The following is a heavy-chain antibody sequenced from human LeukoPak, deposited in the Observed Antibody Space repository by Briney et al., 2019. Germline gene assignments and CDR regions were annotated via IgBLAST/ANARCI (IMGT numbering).Heavy chain of an antibody. D-gene: IGHD3-22*01. CDR3: ARVRSPYYYDSSGPKRAFDI. CDR2: IIPIFGTA. Sequence: SVKVSCKASGGTFSSYAISWVRQAPGQGLEWMGGIIPIFGTANYAQKFQGRVTITADESTSTAYMELSSLRSEDTAVYYCARVRSPYYYDSSGPKRAFDIWGQGTMVTVSS. V-gene: IGHV1-69*01. J-gene: IGHJ3*02. CDR1: GGTFSSYA.